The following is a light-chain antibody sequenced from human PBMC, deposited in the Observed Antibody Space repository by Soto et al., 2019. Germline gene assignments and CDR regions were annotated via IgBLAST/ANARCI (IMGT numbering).Light chain of an antibody. V-gene: IGKV1-27*01. CDR3: QTYNSAPLT. CDR1: QGISNY. CDR2: AAS. Sequence: IQMTQSPSSLSASVGDRVTITCRASQGISNYLAWYQQNPGKVPKLLIYAASTLRSGVPSRFSGSGSGTDFTLTITSLQPEDVATYYCQTYNSAPLTFGGGTKVEIK. J-gene: IGKJ4*01.